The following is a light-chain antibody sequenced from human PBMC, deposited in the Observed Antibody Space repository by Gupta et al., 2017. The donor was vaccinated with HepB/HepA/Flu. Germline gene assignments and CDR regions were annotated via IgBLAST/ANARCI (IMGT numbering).Light chain of an antibody. V-gene: IGLV2-14*03. CDR3: KSYKSSMTLGV. J-gene: IGLJ2*01. Sequence: QSALTQPASASGSPGQSITISCTGTSSDVGGYHDVSWYQQHPGTAPKLMIYDVSNRPSGVPKRFSGSKSGTSASLAIAGLQAEDEADYYCKSYKSSMTLGVFGGGTKLTVL. CDR2: DVS. CDR1: SSDVGGYHD.